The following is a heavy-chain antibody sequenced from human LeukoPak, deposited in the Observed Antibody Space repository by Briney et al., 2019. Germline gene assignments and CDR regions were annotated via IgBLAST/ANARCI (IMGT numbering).Heavy chain of an antibody. D-gene: IGHD4-11*01. CDR3: VKDPPSPDPYTHYLFDY. CDR1: GFTFDDYG. CDR2: INWNGGST. V-gene: IGHV3-20*04. J-gene: IGHJ4*02. Sequence: GGSLRLSCAASGFTFDDYGLSWVRQAPGKGLEWVSGINWNGGSTGYADSVKGRFTISRDNPKNTLYLQMHSLRAEDTAIYYCVKDPPSPDPYTHYLFDYWGQGTLVTVSS.